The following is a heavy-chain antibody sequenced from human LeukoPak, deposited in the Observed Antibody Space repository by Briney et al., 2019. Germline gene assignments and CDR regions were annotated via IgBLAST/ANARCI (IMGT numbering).Heavy chain of an antibody. D-gene: IGHD3-3*01. CDR2: IKQDGSEK. J-gene: IGHJ6*03. V-gene: IGHV3-7*01. Sequence: PGGSLRLSCAASGFTFSSYWMSWVRQAPGKGLEWVANIKQDGSEKYYVDSVKGRFTISRDNAKNSLYLQMNSLRAEDTAVYYCAGDEKSTVYDFWSGNYYYYYMDVWGKGTTVTVSS. CDR1: GFTFSSYW. CDR3: AGDEKSTVYDFWSGNYYYYYMDV.